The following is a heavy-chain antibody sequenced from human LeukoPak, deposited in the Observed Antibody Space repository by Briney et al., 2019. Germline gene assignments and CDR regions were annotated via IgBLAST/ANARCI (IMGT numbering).Heavy chain of an antibody. CDR3: ARASKGAYSSSFMIDY. D-gene: IGHD6-13*01. Sequence: SETLSLTCNVSGGSISSHYWSWIRQPPGTGMEWIGYIYCSGSTNHNPSLKSRVTISVDTSKNQSSLKLSSVTAADTAVYYCARASKGAYSSSFMIDYWGQGTLVTVSS. CDR1: GGSISSHY. CDR2: IYCSGST. V-gene: IGHV4-59*11. J-gene: IGHJ4*02.